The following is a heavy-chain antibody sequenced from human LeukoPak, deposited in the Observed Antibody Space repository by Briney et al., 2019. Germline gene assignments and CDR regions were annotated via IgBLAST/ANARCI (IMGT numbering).Heavy chain of an antibody. V-gene: IGHV3-21*01. D-gene: IGHD3-22*01. CDR3: ARDLPGITMIARTTFDI. J-gene: IGHJ3*02. CDR2: ISSSSSYI. CDR1: GFTFSSYS. Sequence: AGESLRLSCAASGFTFSSYSMNWVRQAPGKGLEWVPSISSSSSYIYYADSVKGRFTISRDNARNSLYLQMNSLRAEDTAVYYCARDLPGITMIARTTFDIWGQGTMVTVSS.